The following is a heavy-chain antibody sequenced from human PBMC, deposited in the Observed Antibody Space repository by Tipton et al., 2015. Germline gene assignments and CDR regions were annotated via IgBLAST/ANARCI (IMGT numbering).Heavy chain of an antibody. V-gene: IGHV3-7*05. Sequence: SLRLSCVASGFTFSEYSMSWVRQAPGKGLEWVANIRQDGSERYYVDSAKGRFTISRDNAKNSLYLQMNSLRVENTAVYYCGRGGIFSNNWYPSDYWGQGTLVTVSS. CDR2: IRQDGSER. CDR3: GRGGIFSNNWYPSDY. J-gene: IGHJ4*02. D-gene: IGHD1-1*01. CDR1: GFTFSEYS.